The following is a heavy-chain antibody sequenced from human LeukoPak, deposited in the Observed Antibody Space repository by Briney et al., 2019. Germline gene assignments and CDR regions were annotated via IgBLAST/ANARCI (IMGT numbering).Heavy chain of an antibody. CDR3: ARTFYDFWSGPQDAFDI. CDR1: GFAFSSYA. Sequence: PGGSLRLSCVASGFAFSSYAMNWVRQAPGKGLEWVSYIGSNFETIYADSVKGRFTISRDNAKNSLYLQMNSLRVEDTAVYYCARTFYDFWSGPQDAFDIWGQGTMVTVSS. J-gene: IGHJ3*02. V-gene: IGHV3-48*04. CDR2: IGSNFETI. D-gene: IGHD3-3*01.